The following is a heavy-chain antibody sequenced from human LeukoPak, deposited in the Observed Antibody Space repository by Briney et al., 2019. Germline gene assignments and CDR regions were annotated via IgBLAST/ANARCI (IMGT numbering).Heavy chain of an antibody. V-gene: IGHV3-30*18. J-gene: IGHJ5*02. Sequence: GTSPRLSCATSGFTFSNYGMHWVRQAPGKGLEWVAVISNDGSNIQYADSAKGRFTISRDNSKNTVYLQMNSLRSEDTAVYYCAKDPYRVIVATGNYLDPWGQGTLVTVSS. CDR2: ISNDGSNI. CDR1: GFTFSNYG. D-gene: IGHD2-21*01. CDR3: AKDPYRVIVATGNYLDP.